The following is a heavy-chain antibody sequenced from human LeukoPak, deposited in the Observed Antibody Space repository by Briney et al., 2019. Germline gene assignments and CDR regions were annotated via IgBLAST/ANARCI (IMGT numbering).Heavy chain of an antibody. Sequence: ASVKVSCKASGYTFTGYYMHWVRQAPGQGLEWMGWINPNSGGTNYAQKFQGRVTMTRDTSISTAYMELSRLRSDDTAVYYCARVQAMIVVASYYFDYWGQGTLVTVFS. CDR1: GYTFTGYY. D-gene: IGHD3-22*01. J-gene: IGHJ4*02. CDR3: ARVQAMIVVASYYFDY. CDR2: INPNSGGT. V-gene: IGHV1-2*02.